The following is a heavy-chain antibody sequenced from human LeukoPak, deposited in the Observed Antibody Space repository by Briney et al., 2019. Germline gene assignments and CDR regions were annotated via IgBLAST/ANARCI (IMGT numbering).Heavy chain of an antibody. Sequence: SETLSLTCAVYGGSFSGYYWSWIRQPAGKGLEWIGRIYTSGSTNYNPSLKSRVTISVDTSKNQFSLRLSSVTAADTAVYYCAREWNYYEILTGYAYTHAFDIWGQGTMVTVSS. CDR1: GGSFSGYY. V-gene: IGHV4-4*07. D-gene: IGHD3-9*01. CDR2: IYTSGST. J-gene: IGHJ3*02. CDR3: AREWNYYEILTGYAYTHAFDI.